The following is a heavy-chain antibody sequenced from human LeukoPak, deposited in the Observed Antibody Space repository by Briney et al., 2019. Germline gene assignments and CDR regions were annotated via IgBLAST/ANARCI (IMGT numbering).Heavy chain of an antibody. CDR1: GGSISSYY. J-gene: IGHJ5*02. Sequence: SETLSLTCTVSGGSISSYYWSWIRQPPGKGLEWIGYIYYSGSTNYNPSLKSRLTISVDKAKNQFSLKVSSVTAADTAVYYCARGSEGTSFPYNWFDPWGQGTLVTVSS. CDR2: IYYSGST. V-gene: IGHV4-59*01. CDR3: ARGSEGTSFPYNWFDP. D-gene: IGHD2-2*01.